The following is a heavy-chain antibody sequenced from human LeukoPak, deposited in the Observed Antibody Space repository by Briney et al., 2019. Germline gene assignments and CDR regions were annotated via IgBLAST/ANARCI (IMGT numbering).Heavy chain of an antibody. CDR1: GYIFPNYW. D-gene: IGHD3-3*01. J-gene: IGHJ5*02. CDR3: ARGDDFWSGGFDP. CDR2: IYPGDSDT. V-gene: IGHV5-51*01. Sequence: GESLKISCKGSGYIFPNYWLGWVRQMPGKGLEWMGIIYPGDSDTRYSPSFQGQVTISADKSISTAYLQWSSLKASDTAMYYCARGDDFWSGGFDPWGQGTLVTVSS.